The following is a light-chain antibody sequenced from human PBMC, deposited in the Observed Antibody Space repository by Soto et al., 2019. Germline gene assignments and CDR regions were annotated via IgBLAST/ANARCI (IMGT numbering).Light chain of an antibody. CDR1: QSISNNY. CDR2: GAS. J-gene: IGKJ2*01. CDR3: QQYGASPYT. V-gene: IGKV3-20*01. Sequence: EIVLTQSPGTLSLSPGERATLSCRASQSISNNYLAWYQHKPGQAPRRLIYGASNRGLGIPDRFSGSGSGTDFTLIISRLEPEDFAVYYCQQYGASPYTFGQGTKLEMK.